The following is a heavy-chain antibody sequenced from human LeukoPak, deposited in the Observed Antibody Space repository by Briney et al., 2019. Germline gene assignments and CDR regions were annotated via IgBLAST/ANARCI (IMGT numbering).Heavy chain of an antibody. V-gene: IGHV3-7*03. CDR1: GFPFSSYW. J-gene: IGHJ4*02. CDR2: IQQDGGEK. D-gene: IGHD1-1*01. Sequence: GGSLRLSCAASGFPFSSYWMSWVRQAPGKGLEWVANIQQDGGEKYYVDSVKGRFTISRDNAKNSLYLQMNTLRVDDTAVYFCARGGYTYSNWGQGTLVTVSS. CDR3: ARGGYTYSN.